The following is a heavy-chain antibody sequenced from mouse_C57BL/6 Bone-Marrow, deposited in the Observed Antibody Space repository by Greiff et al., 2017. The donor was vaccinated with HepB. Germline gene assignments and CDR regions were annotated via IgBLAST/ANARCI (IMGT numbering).Heavy chain of an antibody. V-gene: IGHV1-5*01. J-gene: IGHJ3*01. D-gene: IGHD3-2*02. CDR2: IYPGNSDT. Sequence: EVQLQQSGTVLARPGASVKMSCKTSGYTFTSYWMHWVKQRPGQGLEWIGAIYPGNSDTSYNQKFKGKAKLTAVTSASTAYMELSSLTNEDSAVYYCTRSAAQARGWFAYWGQGTLVTVSA. CDR1: GYTFTSYW. CDR3: TRSAAQARGWFAY.